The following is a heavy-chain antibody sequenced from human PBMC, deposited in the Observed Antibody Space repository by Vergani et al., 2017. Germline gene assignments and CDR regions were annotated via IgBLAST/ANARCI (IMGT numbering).Heavy chain of an antibody. D-gene: IGHD6-13*01. CDR2: FYPGDSDT. CDR1: GYSFTSYW. Sequence: EVQLVQSGAEVKKPGESLKISCKGSGYSFTSYWIGWVRQMPGKGLEWMGIFYPGDSDTRYSPSFQGQVTISADKSISTAYLQWSSLKASDTAMYYCARQYSSSWQPYYFDYWGQGTLVTVSS. V-gene: IGHV5-51*01. CDR3: ARQYSSSWQPYYFDY. J-gene: IGHJ4*02.